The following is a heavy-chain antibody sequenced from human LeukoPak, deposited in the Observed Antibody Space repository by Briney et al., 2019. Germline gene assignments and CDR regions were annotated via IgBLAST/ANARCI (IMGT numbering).Heavy chain of an antibody. D-gene: IGHD3-9*01. J-gene: IGHJ6*02. CDR2: IYHSGST. CDR1: GGSISSGGYS. Sequence: SETLSLTCAVSGGSISSGGYSWSWIRQPPGKGLEWIGYIYHSGSTYYNPSLKSRVTISVDRSKNQFSLKLSSVTAADTAVYYCARALQVGYYDILTGYYNYYGMDVWGQGTTVTVSS. V-gene: IGHV4-30-2*01. CDR3: ARALQVGYYDILTGYYNYYGMDV.